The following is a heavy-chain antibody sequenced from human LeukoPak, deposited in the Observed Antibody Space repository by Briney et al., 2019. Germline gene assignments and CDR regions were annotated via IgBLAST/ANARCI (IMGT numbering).Heavy chain of an antibody. J-gene: IGHJ5*02. Sequence: SETLSLTCAVSGGSISGYNWNWIRQPPGKGLEWIAYIYYSGSTNQNPSLKSRVTISIDTSKNQFSPKLNSVTAADTAVYYCARGRNNNNSGWFDPWGQGTLVIVSS. CDR3: ARGRNNNNSGWFDP. V-gene: IGHV4-59*01. CDR2: IYYSGST. D-gene: IGHD1-1*01. CDR1: GGSISGYN.